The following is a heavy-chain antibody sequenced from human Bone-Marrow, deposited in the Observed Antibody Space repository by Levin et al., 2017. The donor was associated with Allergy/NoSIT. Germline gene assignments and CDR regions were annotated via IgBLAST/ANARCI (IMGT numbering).Heavy chain of an antibody. J-gene: IGHJ4*02. CDR3: ARSPPDVRFDY. CDR2: IFTSGSS. Sequence: KPGGSLRLSCNVSGAFITTRSYYWGWIRQPPGKGLEWIGSIFTSGSSYYNPSLKSRVTISLDTSKNQFVLKMKSVTAADTAVYYCARSPPDVRFDYWGQGTRVTVSS. V-gene: IGHV4-39*06. CDR1: GAFITTRSYY.